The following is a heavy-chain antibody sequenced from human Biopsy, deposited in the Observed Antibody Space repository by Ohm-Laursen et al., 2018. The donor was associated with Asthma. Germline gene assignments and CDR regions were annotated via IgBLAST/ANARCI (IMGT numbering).Heavy chain of an antibody. D-gene: IGHD3-9*01. CDR3: AREPIKATYFYGMDV. CDR1: GFTFSRYV. V-gene: IGHV3-30*04. Sequence: SLRLSCAASGFTFSRYVMHWVRQAPGKGLEWVAVISNDGRNEYYGDSVKGRFTISRDKSKSTLYLQLSSLRAEDTAVYFCAREPIKATYFYGMDVWGQGTTVTVSS. J-gene: IGHJ6*02. CDR2: ISNDGRNE.